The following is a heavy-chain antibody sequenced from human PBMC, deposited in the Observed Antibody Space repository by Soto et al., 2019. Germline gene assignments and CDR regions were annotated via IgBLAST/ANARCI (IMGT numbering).Heavy chain of an antibody. CDR2: IYYSGST. CDR1: GGSISSYY. Sequence: SETLSPTCTVSGGSISSYYWSWIRQPPGKGLEWIGYIYYSGSTNYNPSLKSRVTISVDTSKNQFSLKLSSVTAADTAVYYCARGFDFWSGYHFFDYWGQGTLVTVSS. J-gene: IGHJ4*02. V-gene: IGHV4-59*01. CDR3: ARGFDFWSGYHFFDY. D-gene: IGHD3-3*01.